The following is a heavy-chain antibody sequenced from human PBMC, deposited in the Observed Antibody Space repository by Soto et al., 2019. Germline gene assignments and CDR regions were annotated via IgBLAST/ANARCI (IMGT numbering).Heavy chain of an antibody. D-gene: IGHD2-2*01. CDR1: GGSISSSDYY. CDR2: IDYRVSA. CDR3: ARDVTSNHNCFDL. J-gene: IGHJ5*02. V-gene: IGHV4-39*07. Sequence: PSETLSLTCTVSGGSISSSDYYWGWIRQPPGKGLEWSGNIDYRVSAAYNTSLKSRVTISVDTYKNPVSLKLSSVTAAVTAVYYCARDVTSNHNCFDLWGHGTLVTVSS.